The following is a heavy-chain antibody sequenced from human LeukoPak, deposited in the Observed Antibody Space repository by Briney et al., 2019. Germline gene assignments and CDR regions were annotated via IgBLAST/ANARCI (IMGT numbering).Heavy chain of an antibody. CDR1: GYTFTSYD. V-gene: IGHV1-18*01. Sequence: ASVKVSCKASGYTFTSYDINWVRQAPGQGLEWMGWISAYNGNTNYTQTLQGRDTMTTDASTSTTYMELRSLRSDDTDVYYCARDPLDDYGGNSGCLSGYYGMDVWGQGTTVTVSS. D-gene: IGHD4-23*01. CDR3: ARDPLDDYGGNSGCLSGYYGMDV. J-gene: IGHJ6*02. CDR2: ISAYNGNT.